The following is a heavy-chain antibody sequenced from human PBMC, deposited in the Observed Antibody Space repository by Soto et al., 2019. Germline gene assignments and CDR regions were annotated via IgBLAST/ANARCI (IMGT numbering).Heavy chain of an antibody. CDR1: GFTFSSYG. CDR3: ARGNRQNSGALDY. Sequence: QVQLVESGGGVVQPGGSLRLSCAASGFTFSSYGMHWVRQAPGKGLEWVAVIWYDGGKKYYADSMKARLTISRENSKNTLYMQMNSLRDEETAVYYCARGNRQNSGALDYWGQGSLVTVSS. D-gene: IGHD4-17*01. CDR2: IWYDGGKK. J-gene: IGHJ4*02. V-gene: IGHV3-33*01.